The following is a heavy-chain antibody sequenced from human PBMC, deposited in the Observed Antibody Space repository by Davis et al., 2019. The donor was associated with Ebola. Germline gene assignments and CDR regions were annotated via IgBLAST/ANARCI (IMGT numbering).Heavy chain of an antibody. CDR2: INESGYT. D-gene: IGHD6-19*01. J-gene: IGHJ2*01. CDR1: GGSFSRYY. CDR3: ARGRYSSGWYNWYFDL. Sequence: PGGSLRFSCAVQGGSFSRYYWSWIRQPPGKGLEWIGEINESGYTHYNPSLKSRVTIAVDTSKNLFSLKLTSVAAADTAVYYCARGRYSSGWYNWYFDLWGRGTQVTVSS. V-gene: IGHV4-34*01.